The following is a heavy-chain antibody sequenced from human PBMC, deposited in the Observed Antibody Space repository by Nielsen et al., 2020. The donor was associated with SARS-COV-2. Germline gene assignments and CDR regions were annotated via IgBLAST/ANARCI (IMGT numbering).Heavy chain of an antibody. CDR3: AKHGRDSSGYYSVY. CDR2: INHSGST. D-gene: IGHD3-22*01. CDR1: GGSFSGYY. J-gene: IGHJ4*02. Sequence: SETLSLTCAAYGGSFSGYYWSWIRQPPGKGLEWIGEINHSGSTNYNPSLKSRVTISVDTSKNQFSLKLSSVTAADTAVYYCAKHGRDSSGYYSVYWGQGTLVTVSS. V-gene: IGHV4-34*01.